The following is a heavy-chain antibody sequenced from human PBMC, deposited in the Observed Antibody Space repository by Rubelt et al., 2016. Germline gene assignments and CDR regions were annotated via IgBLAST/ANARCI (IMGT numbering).Heavy chain of an antibody. CDR3: AQWRSYFCDY. J-gene: IGHJ4*02. Sequence: QITLQESGPTLVKPTQTLTLTCTFSGFSLSTSGVGVGCIRQPPGQALEWLAIIYWDDDKHYSPSLQNRPTITQDTSKNQVVLKMTNMDPVDTATYYCAQWRSYFCDYWGQGTLVTVSS. CDR2: IYWDDDK. CDR1: GFSLSTSGVG. D-gene: IGHD5-12*01. V-gene: IGHV2-5*02.